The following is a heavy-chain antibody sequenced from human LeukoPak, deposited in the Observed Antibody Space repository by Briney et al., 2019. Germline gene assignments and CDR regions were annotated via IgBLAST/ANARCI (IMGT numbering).Heavy chain of an antibody. Sequence: SETLSLTCAVYGGSFSGYYWSWIRQPPGKGLEWIGEINHSGSTDYNPSLKSRVTISVDTSKNQFSLKPSSVTAADTAVYYCASTGYYGSGFGYWGQGTLVTVSS. J-gene: IGHJ4*02. D-gene: IGHD3-10*01. CDR3: ASTGYYGSGFGY. CDR2: INHSGST. CDR1: GGSFSGYY. V-gene: IGHV4-34*01.